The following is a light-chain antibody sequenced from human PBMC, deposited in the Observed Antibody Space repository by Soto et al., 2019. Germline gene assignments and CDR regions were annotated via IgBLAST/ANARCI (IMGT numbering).Light chain of an antibody. CDR3: SSYSSSSTLV. CDR1: SSDVGGYNY. V-gene: IGLV2-14*01. J-gene: IGLJ1*01. Sequence: QSALTQPASVSRSPGQSITIACTGTSSDVGGYNYVSWFQQHPGKAPKLMISEVSNRPSGVSNRFSASKSGNTASLTISGLQSEDEATYYCSSYSSSSTLVFGTGTKVTVL. CDR2: EVS.